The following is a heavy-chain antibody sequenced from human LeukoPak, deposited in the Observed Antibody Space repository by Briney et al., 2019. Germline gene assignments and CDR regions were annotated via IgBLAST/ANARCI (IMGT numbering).Heavy chain of an antibody. D-gene: IGHD3-10*01. J-gene: IGHJ5*02. Sequence: SETLSLTCTVSGDSIGSHYWSWIRQPPGKGLEWIGYIFYVGSTNYNPSLKSRVTISVDTSKNQFSLKLSSVTAADTAVYYCARGDYYGSGSNNWFDPWGQGTLVTVSS. CDR3: ARGDYYGSGSNNWFDP. V-gene: IGHV4-59*11. CDR2: IFYVGST. CDR1: GDSIGSHY.